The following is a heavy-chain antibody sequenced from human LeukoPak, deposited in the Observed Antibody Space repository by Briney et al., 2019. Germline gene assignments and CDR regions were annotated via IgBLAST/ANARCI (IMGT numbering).Heavy chain of an antibody. CDR1: GLTFSSYA. V-gene: IGHV3-23*01. CDR2: ISNSGGST. D-gene: IGHD6-19*01. Sequence: GGSLRLSCAASGLTFSSYAMSWVRQAPGKGLEWVSTISNSGGSTYYADSAKGRFTISRDNSKNTLYLQMNSLRAEDTAVYYCAKDPPGLYSSSWYGAWGQGTLVTVSS. J-gene: IGHJ5*02. CDR3: AKDPPGLYSSSWYGA.